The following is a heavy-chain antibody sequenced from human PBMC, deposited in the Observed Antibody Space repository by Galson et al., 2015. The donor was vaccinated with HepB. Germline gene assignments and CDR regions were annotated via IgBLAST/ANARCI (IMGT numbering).Heavy chain of an antibody. CDR1: SYY. CDR3: ARVGVSKFGGALVVPYYFDY. D-gene: IGHD3-16*02. V-gene: IGHV4-39*07. CDR2: IFYSGST. J-gene: IGHJ4*02. Sequence: SYYWGWIRQPPGKTLEWIGSIFYSGSTYHNPSLQSRVTISVDTSKNEFSLRLSSLTAADTAVYYCARVGVSKFGGALVVPYYFDYWGQGTLVTVSS.